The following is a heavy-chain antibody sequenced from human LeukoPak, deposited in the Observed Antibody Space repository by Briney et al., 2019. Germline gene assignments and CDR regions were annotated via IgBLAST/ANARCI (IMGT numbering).Heavy chain of an antibody. CDR3: ARGGDYGGPTKAFNI. J-gene: IGHJ3*02. CDR1: GYSFSTYW. Sequence: GESLKISCTGSGYSFSTYWIGWVRQMPGKGLEWVGIIYPDDSDTRYSPSFQGQVTISADKSISTAYLQWSSLKASHTAMYYCARGGDYGGPTKAFNIWGQGTVVTVSS. CDR2: IYPDDSDT. V-gene: IGHV5-51*01. D-gene: IGHD4-23*01.